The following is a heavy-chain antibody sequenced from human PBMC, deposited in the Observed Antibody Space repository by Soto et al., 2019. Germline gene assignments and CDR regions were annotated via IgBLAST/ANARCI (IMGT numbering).Heavy chain of an antibody. D-gene: IGHD3-10*01. CDR1: GITVSSNY. Sequence: EVQLVESGGGMVQPGGSLRLSCAASGITVSSNYMSWVRQAPGKGLEWVSVIYSGGSTNYAESVKGRFTISRDNSKNTLYLQMNNLRAEDTAVYYCARDFYYYGSGTMGGYFDYWGQGTLVTVSS. J-gene: IGHJ4*02. V-gene: IGHV3-66*01. CDR3: ARDFYYYGSGTMGGYFDY. CDR2: IYSGGST.